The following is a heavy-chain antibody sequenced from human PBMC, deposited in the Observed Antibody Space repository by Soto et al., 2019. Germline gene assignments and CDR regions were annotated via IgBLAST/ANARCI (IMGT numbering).Heavy chain of an antibody. J-gene: IGHJ4*02. V-gene: IGHV3-64*01. CDR1: GFPFSSNA. CDR3: VRRVSGNYDY. CDR2: ISSNGGTT. D-gene: IGHD1-7*01. Sequence: EVQLAESGGGMVQPGGPLRFSCVASGFPFSSNAIHWVRQVPGKGLEYVSSISSNGGTTYYGNSVKGRFTISRDNSKNTLYLQMGSLRAEDMAVYYCVRRVSGNYDYWGQGTLVTVSS.